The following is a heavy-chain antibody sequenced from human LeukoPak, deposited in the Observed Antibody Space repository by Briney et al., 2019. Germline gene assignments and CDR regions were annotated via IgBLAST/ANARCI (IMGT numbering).Heavy chain of an antibody. CDR1: GGSISNYY. CDR3: ARRVISEFSIDKGNWLDP. J-gene: IGHJ5*02. CDR2: ILSSGST. Sequence: SETLSLTCTVSGGSISNYYWNWIRQSPGKGLEWIGYILSSGSTHHNPSLTSRISLSVDTSKNQFSLKLSSVTAADTAIYYCARRVISEFSIDKGNWLDPWGQGTLVTVSS. D-gene: IGHD3-3*02. V-gene: IGHV4-4*09.